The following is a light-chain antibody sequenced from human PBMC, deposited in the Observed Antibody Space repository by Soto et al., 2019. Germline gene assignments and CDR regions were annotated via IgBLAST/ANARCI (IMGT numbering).Light chain of an antibody. CDR2: GAS. CDR1: QSVSSN. Sequence: EIVMTQSPATLSVSPGERATLSCWASQSVSSNLAWYQQKPGQAPRLLIYGASTRATDIPARFSGSGSGTEFTLTISSLQSEDFAVYFCQQYSDWPKTFGQGTKVEI. V-gene: IGKV3-15*01. CDR3: QQYSDWPKT. J-gene: IGKJ1*01.